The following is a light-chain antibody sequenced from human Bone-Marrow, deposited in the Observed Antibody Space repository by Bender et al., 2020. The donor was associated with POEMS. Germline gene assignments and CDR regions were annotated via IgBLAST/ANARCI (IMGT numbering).Light chain of an antibody. CDR1: SSDVGGYNH. Sequence: QSALTQPRSVSGSPGQSVTISCTGTSSDVGGYNHVSWYQQYPGKAPKLMLYDVTTRPSGVSHRFSGSKSGTTASLTISGLQAEDEANYYCCSYITGASFVFGTGTEVTVL. CDR2: DVT. CDR3: CSYITGASFV. V-gene: IGLV2-11*01. J-gene: IGLJ1*01.